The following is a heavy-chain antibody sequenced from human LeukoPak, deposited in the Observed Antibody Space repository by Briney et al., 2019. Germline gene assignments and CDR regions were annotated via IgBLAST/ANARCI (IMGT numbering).Heavy chain of an antibody. V-gene: IGHV3-23*01. CDR1: GFTFSSYA. J-gene: IGHJ4*02. Sequence: GGSLRLSCAASGFTFSSYAMSWVRQAPGKGLEWVSAISGSGGSTYYADSVKGRFTISRDNSKHMLYLQMNSLRAEDTAVYYCAKDRLTYYYDSSGYYFFDYWGQGTLVTVSS. D-gene: IGHD3-22*01. CDR2: ISGSGGST. CDR3: AKDRLTYYYDSSGYYFFDY.